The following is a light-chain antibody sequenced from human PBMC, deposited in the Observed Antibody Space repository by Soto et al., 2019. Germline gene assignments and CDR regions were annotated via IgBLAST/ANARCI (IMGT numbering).Light chain of an antibody. Sequence: QSALTQAASVSGSPGQSITISCTGTSSDVGGYDYVSWYQQHPGKAPKLIIYDVSNRPSGVSNRFSGSKFGNTASLTISGLQAEDEADYYCSSYISTSILNVFGTGTKLTVL. CDR2: DVS. J-gene: IGLJ1*01. CDR3: SSYISTSILNV. V-gene: IGLV2-14*03. CDR1: SSDVGGYDY.